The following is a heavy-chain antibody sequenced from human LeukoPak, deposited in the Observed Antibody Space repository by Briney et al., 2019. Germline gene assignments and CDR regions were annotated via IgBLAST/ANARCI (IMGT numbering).Heavy chain of an antibody. Sequence: SATLSLTCAVSGSSIRSGYYWGWLRQPPGEGLEWIGSIDHSGNTHYKPSLKSRVTISADTSTNQFSLKLSSVPAADTAVYYCASGMTTATDYWGQGTLVTVSS. CDR3: ASGMTTATDY. CDR2: IDHSGNT. D-gene: IGHD4-17*01. V-gene: IGHV4-38-2*01. J-gene: IGHJ4*02. CDR1: GSSIRSGYY.